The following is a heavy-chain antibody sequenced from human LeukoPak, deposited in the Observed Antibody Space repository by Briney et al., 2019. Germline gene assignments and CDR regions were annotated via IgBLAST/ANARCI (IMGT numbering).Heavy chain of an antibody. CDR3: ARNLDYGDYHYLFDY. V-gene: IGHV5-51*01. D-gene: IGHD4-17*01. J-gene: IGHJ4*02. Sequence: GESLKISFKGSGYSFTSYWIGWVRQMPGKGLGWMGIIYPGDSDTRYSPSFQGQVTISADKSISTAYLQWSSLKASDTAMYYCARNLDYGDYHYLFDYWGQGTLVTVSS. CDR1: GYSFTSYW. CDR2: IYPGDSDT.